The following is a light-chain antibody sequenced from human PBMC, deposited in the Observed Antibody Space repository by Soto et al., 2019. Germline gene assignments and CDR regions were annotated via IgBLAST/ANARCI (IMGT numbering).Light chain of an antibody. CDR1: QSVSSY. Sequence: EIVLTQSPSTLSFSPWERATLSCMASQSVSSYLAWYQQKPGQAPRLLIYDASNRATGIPARFSGSGSGTDFTLTISSLEPEDFAVYYCQQRRNWLTFGGGTKVDIK. CDR3: QQRRNWLT. J-gene: IGKJ4*01. V-gene: IGKV3-11*01. CDR2: DAS.